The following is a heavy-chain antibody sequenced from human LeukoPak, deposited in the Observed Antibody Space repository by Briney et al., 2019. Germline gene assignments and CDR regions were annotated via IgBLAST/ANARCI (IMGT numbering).Heavy chain of an antibody. V-gene: IGHV3-48*01. CDR3: ARGRIKSGSYYFDY. CDR2: ISGRSSTI. J-gene: IGHJ4*02. Sequence: GGSLRLSCAASAFTFSDYSMNWVRQAPGKGLEWXXYISGRSSTIYYADSVKGRFTISRDNAKNSMYLQMNSLRAEDTAVYYCARGRIKSGSYYFDYWGQGTLVTVSS. CDR1: AFTFSDYS. D-gene: IGHD1-26*01.